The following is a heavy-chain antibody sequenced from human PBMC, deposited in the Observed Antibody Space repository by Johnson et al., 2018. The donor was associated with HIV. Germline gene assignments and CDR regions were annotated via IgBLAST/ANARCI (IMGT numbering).Heavy chain of an antibody. V-gene: IGHV3-53*01. CDR1: GFTVSRNY. CDR3: ARDWGYDSSGYYYGAFDI. CDR2: IYSDGST. Sequence: VQLVESGGGLIQPGGSLRLSCAASGFTVSRNYISWVRQAPGKGLEWVSVIYSDGSTYYADSVKGRFTISRDNSKNTLYLQMNSLRAEDTAVYYCARDWGYDSSGYYYGAFDIWGQGTMVTVSS. D-gene: IGHD3-22*01. J-gene: IGHJ3*02.